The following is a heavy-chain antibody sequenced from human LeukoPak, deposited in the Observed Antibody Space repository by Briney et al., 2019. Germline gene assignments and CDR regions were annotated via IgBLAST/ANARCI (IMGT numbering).Heavy chain of an antibody. CDR2: IYYSGST. V-gene: IGHV4-61*08. D-gene: IGHD1-26*01. CDR1: GGSINSGGYY. J-gene: IGHJ6*02. Sequence: PSETLSLTCSVSGGSINSGGYYWSWIRQPPGKGLEWIGYIYYSGSTNYNPSLKSRVTISVDTSKNQFSLKLSSVTAADTAVYYCATSGELLSYYYGMDVWGQGTTVTVSS. CDR3: ATSGELLSYYYGMDV.